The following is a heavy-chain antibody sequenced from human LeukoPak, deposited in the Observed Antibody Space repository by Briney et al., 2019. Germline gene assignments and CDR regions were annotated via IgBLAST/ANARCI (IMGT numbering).Heavy chain of an antibody. V-gene: IGHV3-30*02. D-gene: IGHD3-10*01. Sequence: GGSLRLSCAASGFTFSSYGMHWVRQAPGKGLEWVAFIRYDGSNKYYADSVKGRFTISRDNSKNTLYLQMNSLRAEDTAVYYCARDVLPHPQTYYYGMDVWGQGTTVTVSS. CDR2: IRYDGSNK. CDR3: ARDVLPHPQTYYYGMDV. J-gene: IGHJ6*02. CDR1: GFTFSSYG.